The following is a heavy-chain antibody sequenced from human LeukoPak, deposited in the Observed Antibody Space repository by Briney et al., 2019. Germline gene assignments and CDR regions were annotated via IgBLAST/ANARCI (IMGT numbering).Heavy chain of an antibody. CDR3: ARGPILSPHFDY. V-gene: IGHV4-30-4*01. Sequence: SETLSLTCTVSGGSISSGDYYWSWIRQPPGKGLEWIGYIYYTGSTYYNPSLKSRVSMSVDTSKNRFSLKLSSVTAADTAVYHCARGPILSPHFDYWGQGTLVTVSS. J-gene: IGHJ4*02. CDR1: GGSISSGDYY. CDR2: IYYTGST.